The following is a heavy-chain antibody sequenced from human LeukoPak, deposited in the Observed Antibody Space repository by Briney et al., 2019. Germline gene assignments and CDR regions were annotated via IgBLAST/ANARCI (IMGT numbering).Heavy chain of an antibody. CDR1: GYTFTGYY. J-gene: IGHJ6*02. V-gene: IGHV1-2*06. CDR2: INPNSGGT. Sequence: ASVKVSCKASGYTFTGYYMHWVRQAPGQGLEWMGRINPNSGGTNYAQKFQGRVTMTRDTSISTAYMELSRLRSDDTAVYYCARGIVPAAISELYYGMDVWGQGTTVTVSS. CDR3: ARGIVPAAISELYYGMDV. D-gene: IGHD2-2*01.